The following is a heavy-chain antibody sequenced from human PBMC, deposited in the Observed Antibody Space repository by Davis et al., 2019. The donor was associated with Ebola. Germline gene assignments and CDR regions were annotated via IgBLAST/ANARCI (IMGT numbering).Heavy chain of an antibody. Sequence: PGGSLRLSCAASGFTVSSNYMSWVRQAPGKGLEWVSVIYSGGSTYYADSVKGRFTISRDNSKNTLYLQMNSLRAEDTAVYYCAREHYDFWSGAFDYWGKGTLVTVSS. D-gene: IGHD3-3*01. CDR2: IYSGGST. CDR3: AREHYDFWSGAFDY. CDR1: GFTVSSNY. V-gene: IGHV3-53*01. J-gene: IGHJ4*02.